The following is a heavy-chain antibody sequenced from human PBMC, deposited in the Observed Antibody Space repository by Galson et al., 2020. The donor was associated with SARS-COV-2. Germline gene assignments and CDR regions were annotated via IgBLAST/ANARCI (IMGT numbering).Heavy chain of an antibody. J-gene: IGHJ3*02. Sequence: GESLKISCAASGFTFSSYAMHWVRQAPGKGLEWVAVISYDGSNKYYADSVKGRFTISRDNSKNTLYLQMNSLRAEDTAVYYCARERLPYNWNGDAFDIWGQGTMGTVSS. CDR1: GFTFSSYA. CDR3: ARERLPYNWNGDAFDI. CDR2: ISYDGSNK. V-gene: IGHV3-30*01. D-gene: IGHD1-1*01.